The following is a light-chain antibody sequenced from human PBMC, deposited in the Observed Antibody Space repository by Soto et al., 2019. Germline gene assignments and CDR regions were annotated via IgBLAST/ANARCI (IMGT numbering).Light chain of an antibody. Sequence: EIVLTQSPGTLSLSPGERATLSCRASQSVSNNYLAWYQQKPGQAPRLLISGASNRATGIPDRFSGSGSGTDFTLAISRLEPEGFAVDYCQQYGTSPFTFGPGTKVDLK. CDR2: GAS. CDR1: QSVSNNY. J-gene: IGKJ3*01. CDR3: QQYGTSPFT. V-gene: IGKV3-20*01.